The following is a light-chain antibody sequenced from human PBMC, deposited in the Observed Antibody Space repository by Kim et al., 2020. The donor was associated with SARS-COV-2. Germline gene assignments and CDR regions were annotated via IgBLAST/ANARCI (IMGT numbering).Light chain of an antibody. CDR3: HSRDSSGNHV. V-gene: IGLV3-19*01. CDR2: GQN. Sequence: SSELTQDPAVSVALGQTVRITCQGDSLSDYFASWYQQKPGQAPVLVIYGQNNRPSGIPDRFSGSSSGNTASLTITGAQAEDEADYYCHSRDSSGNHVFGSGTKVTVL. J-gene: IGLJ1*01. CDR1: SLSDYF.